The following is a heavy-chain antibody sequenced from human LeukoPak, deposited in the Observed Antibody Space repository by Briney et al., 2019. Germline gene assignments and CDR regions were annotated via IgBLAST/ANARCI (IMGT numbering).Heavy chain of an antibody. D-gene: IGHD3-16*02. Sequence: SETLSLTCAVYGGSFSGYYWSWIRQPPGKGLEWIGEINHSGSTNYNPSLKSRVTISVDTPKNQFSLKLSSVTAADTAVYYCARAPPRGYDYVWGSYRWYYFDYWGQGTLVTVSS. CDR1: GGSFSGYY. CDR2: INHSGST. V-gene: IGHV4-34*01. J-gene: IGHJ4*02. CDR3: ARAPPRGYDYVWGSYRWYYFDY.